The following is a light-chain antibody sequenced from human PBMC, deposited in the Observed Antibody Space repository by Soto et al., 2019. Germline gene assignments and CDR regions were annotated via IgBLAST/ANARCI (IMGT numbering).Light chain of an antibody. CDR2: EVS. Sequence: ALTQPPSASGSPGQSVTISCTGTRTDVGGYNYISWYQHHPGKGPKLIIYEVSERPSGVPDRFSGSKSGNTASLTVSGLQAEDEADYYCSSYAGSNNRGVFGSGTKSPS. V-gene: IGLV2-8*01. CDR1: RTDVGGYNY. J-gene: IGLJ1*01. CDR3: SSYAGSNNRGV.